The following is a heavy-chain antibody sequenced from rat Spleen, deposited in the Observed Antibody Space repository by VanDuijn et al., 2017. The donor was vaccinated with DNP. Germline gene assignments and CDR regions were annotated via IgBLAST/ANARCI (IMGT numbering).Heavy chain of an antibody. CDR3: ASLYNNWDY. D-gene: IGHD1-10*01. CDR2: ISYDGSST. CDR1: GFTFSDYN. V-gene: IGHV5-7*01. J-gene: IGHJ2*01. Sequence: EVQLVESGGGLVQPGRSLKLSCAASGFTFSDYNMAWVRQAPKKGLEWVATISYDGSSTYHRDSVKGRFTISRDNAKSTLYLQMDSLRSEDTATYYWASLYNNWDYWGQGVMVIVSS.